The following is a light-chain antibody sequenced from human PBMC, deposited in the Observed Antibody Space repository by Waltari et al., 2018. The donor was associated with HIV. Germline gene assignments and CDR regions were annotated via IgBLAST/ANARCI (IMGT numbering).Light chain of an antibody. V-gene: IGLV1-44*01. CDR3: AAWDDSLNGYV. Sequence: QSVLTQPPSASGTPGQRVTISCSGSGSNIGSNAVTWYQQLPGTAPKLLIYYNNQRPSGVPGRFSGSKSGTSASLAISGLQSEDEADYSCAAWDDSLNGYVFGAGTKVTVL. J-gene: IGLJ1*01. CDR2: YNN. CDR1: GSNIGSNA.